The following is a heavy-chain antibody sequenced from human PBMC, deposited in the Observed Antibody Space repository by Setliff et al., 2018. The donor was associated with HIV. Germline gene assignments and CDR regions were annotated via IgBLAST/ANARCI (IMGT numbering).Heavy chain of an antibody. J-gene: IGHJ6*03. V-gene: IGHV4-59*01. Sequence: PSETLSLTCTVSGGSINSYYWSWIRQPPGKRLEWIGYIHNSGSTNYNPSLTSRVTMSVDTSNNQFSLKLTSVTAADTAVYYCARRGPYGSGSYGRYYDYYYMDVWGKGTTVTVSS. CDR1: GGSINSYY. CDR2: IHNSGST. CDR3: ARRGPYGSGSYGRYYDYYYMDV. D-gene: IGHD3-10*01.